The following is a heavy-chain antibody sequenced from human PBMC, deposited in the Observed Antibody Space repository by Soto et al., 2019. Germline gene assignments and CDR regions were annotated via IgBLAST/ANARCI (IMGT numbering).Heavy chain of an antibody. CDR1: GYTFTSYG. CDR2: ISAYNGNT. Sequence: VKVSCKASGYTFTSYGISWVRQAPGQGLEWMGWISAYNGNTNYAQKLQGRVTMTTDTSTSTAYMELRSLRSDDTAVYYCARDGWFGELLSYYYYYYGMDVWGQGTTVTVSS. CDR3: ARDGWFGELLSYYYYYYGMDV. V-gene: IGHV1-18*01. J-gene: IGHJ6*02. D-gene: IGHD3-10*01.